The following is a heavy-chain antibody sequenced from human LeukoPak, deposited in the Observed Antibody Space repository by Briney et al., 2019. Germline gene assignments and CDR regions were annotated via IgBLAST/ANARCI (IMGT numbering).Heavy chain of an antibody. D-gene: IGHD4/OR15-4a*01. CDR2: ISPSGGST. CDR3: ASVAKASRAFDI. CDR1: GYTFTSNY. J-gene: IGHJ3*02. V-gene: IGHV1-46*01. Sequence: GASVKVSCKAFGYTFTSNYMHWVRQAPGQGPEWMGVISPSGGSTTYAQKFQGRVTMTRDMSTSTVYMELSSLRSEDTAVYYCASVAKASRAFDIWGQGTMVTVSS.